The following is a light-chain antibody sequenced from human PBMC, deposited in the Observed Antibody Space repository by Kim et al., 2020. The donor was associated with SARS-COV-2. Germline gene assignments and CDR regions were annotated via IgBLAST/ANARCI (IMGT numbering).Light chain of an antibody. Sequence: EMVLTQSPGTVSLSPGEKVTLSCRASQNIRDNSLAWYQQRPGQAPRVLIYGASSRATSTPDRFSASGSGTDFTLTISRLQPEDFAVYYCQQYVDSPFTFGQGTRLEIK. CDR1: QNIRDNS. V-gene: IGKV3-20*01. CDR3: QQYVDSPFT. CDR2: GAS. J-gene: IGKJ5*01.